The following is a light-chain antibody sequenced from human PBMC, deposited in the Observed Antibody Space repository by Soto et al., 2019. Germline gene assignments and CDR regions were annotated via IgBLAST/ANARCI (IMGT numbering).Light chain of an antibody. CDR2: ENN. J-gene: IGLJ2*01. CDR1: SSNLGNNY. CDR3: GTWDSSLSAHVV. Sequence: QSVLTQPPSVSAAPGQKVTISCSGSSSNLGNNYVSWYQQLPGTAPKLLIYENNKRPSGIPDRFSGSKSGTSATLGITGLQTGDEADYYCGTWDSSLSAHVVFGGGTKVTVL. V-gene: IGLV1-51*02.